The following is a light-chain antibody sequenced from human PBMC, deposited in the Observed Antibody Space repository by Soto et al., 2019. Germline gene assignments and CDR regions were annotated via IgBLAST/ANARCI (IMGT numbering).Light chain of an antibody. CDR1: QSVSSN. Sequence: EIGLTQSPGALSLSPGEGATLSCRASQSVSSNLAWYQQKPGQAPRLLIYDASNRATGIPARFSGSGSGTDFTLTISSLEPEDFAVYYCQQRSNWPRTFGQGTKVDIK. V-gene: IGKV3-11*01. CDR3: QQRSNWPRT. J-gene: IGKJ1*01. CDR2: DAS.